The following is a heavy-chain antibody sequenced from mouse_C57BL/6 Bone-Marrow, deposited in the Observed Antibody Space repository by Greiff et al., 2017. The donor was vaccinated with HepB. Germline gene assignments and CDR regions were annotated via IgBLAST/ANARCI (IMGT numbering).Heavy chain of an antibody. V-gene: IGHV2-5*01. CDR2: IWRGGST. CDR1: GFSLTSYG. Sequence: VQLQQSGPGLVQPSQSLSITCTVSGFSLTSYGVHWVRQSPGKGLEWLGVIWRGGSTDYNAAFMSRLSITKDNSKSQVFFKMNSLQADDTAIYCCAKGIYYDYTWFAYWGQGTLVTVSA. CDR3: AKGIYYDYTWFAY. D-gene: IGHD2-4*01. J-gene: IGHJ3*01.